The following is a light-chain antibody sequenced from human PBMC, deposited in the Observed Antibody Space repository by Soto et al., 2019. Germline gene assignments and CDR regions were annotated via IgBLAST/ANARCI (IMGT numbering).Light chain of an antibody. CDR2: LNNDGSH. Sequence: QPVLTQSPSASASLGASVKLTCTLSSGHSNYAIAWHQQQPEKGPRYLMKLNNDGSHSKGDVLPDRFSGSSSGAERYLTISSLQSEDESDYYCQTWDTGISVVFGGGTKLTVL. J-gene: IGLJ2*01. V-gene: IGLV4-69*01. CDR1: SGHSNYA. CDR3: QTWDTGISVV.